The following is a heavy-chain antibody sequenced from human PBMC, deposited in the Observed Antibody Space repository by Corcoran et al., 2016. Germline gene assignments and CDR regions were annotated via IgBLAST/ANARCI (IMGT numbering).Heavy chain of an antibody. J-gene: IGHJ4*02. V-gene: IGHV3-15*01. CDR3: TMDGSY. D-gene: IGHD2-2*03. Sequence: EVQLVESGGGFVKPGGSLSLSCAASGFTFRNNWMSWVGQAPGKGVEWVARIKSKPAGGTTDYAAPVKGSFTISRDDSKNKLYLQMNSLRTEDTAVFYCTMDGSYWGQGTMVTVSS. CDR2: IKSKPAGGTT. CDR1: GFTFRNNW.